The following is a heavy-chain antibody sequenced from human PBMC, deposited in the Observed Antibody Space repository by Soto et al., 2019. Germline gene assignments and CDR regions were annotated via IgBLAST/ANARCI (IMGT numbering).Heavy chain of an antibody. D-gene: IGHD3-3*01. CDR1: GGSISSGGYY. CDR3: ARVLRFLEWFQSLNWFDP. J-gene: IGHJ5*02. CDR2: IYYSGST. V-gene: IGHV4-31*03. Sequence: QVQLQESGPGLVKPSQTLSLTCTVSGGSISSGGYYWSWIRQHPGKGLEWIGYIYYSGSTYYNPSLKSRVTISVDTSKNQFSLKLSSVTAADTAVYYCARVLRFLEWFQSLNWFDPWGQGTLVTVSS.